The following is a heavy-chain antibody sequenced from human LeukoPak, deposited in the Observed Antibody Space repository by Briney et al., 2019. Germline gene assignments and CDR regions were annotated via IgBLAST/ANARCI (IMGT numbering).Heavy chain of an antibody. D-gene: IGHD3-22*01. CDR1: GGSIRNYF. CDR3: ARHYYYDSSGYLIAFVD. V-gene: IGHV4-59*08. CDR2: IYYSGST. Sequence: PSETLSLTCSVSGGSIRNYFWSWIRQPPGKGLEWIGYIYYSGSTNYNPSLKSRVTISVDTSKNQFSLKLSSVTAADTAVYYCARHYYYDSSGYLIAFVDWGQGTLVTVSS. J-gene: IGHJ4*02.